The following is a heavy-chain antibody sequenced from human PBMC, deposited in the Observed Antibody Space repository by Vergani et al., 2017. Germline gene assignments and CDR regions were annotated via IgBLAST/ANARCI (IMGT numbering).Heavy chain of an antibody. D-gene: IGHD3-22*01. Sequence: QVQLVQSGAEVKKPGASVKVSCKASGYTFTGYYMHWVRQAPGQGLEWMGWINPNSGGTNYAQKFQGRVTMTRDTSISTAYMELSRLRSEDTAVYYCARWADYYDSSGYYPSNAFDIWGQGTRVTVSS. J-gene: IGHJ3*02. V-gene: IGHV1-2*02. CDR2: INPNSGGT. CDR3: ARWADYYDSSGYYPSNAFDI. CDR1: GYTFTGYY.